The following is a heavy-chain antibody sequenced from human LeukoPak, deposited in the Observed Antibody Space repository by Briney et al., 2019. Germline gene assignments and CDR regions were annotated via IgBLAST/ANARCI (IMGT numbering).Heavy chain of an antibody. CDR3: ARGKNYDFWSGYSNTFDY. CDR2: IYYSGST. D-gene: IGHD3-3*01. J-gene: IGHJ4*02. V-gene: IGHV4-59*01. CDR1: GGSISSYY. Sequence: SETLSLTXTVSGGSISSYYWSWIRQPPGKGLEWIGYIYYSGSTNYNPSLKSRVTISVDTSKNQFSLKLSSVTAADTAVYYCARGKNYDFWSGYSNTFDYWGQGTLVTVSS.